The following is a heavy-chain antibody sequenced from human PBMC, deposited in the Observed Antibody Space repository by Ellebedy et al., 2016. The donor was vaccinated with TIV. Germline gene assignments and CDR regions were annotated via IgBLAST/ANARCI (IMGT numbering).Heavy chain of an antibody. D-gene: IGHD3-22*01. CDR1: GFTFTHYW. CDR2: IKQDGSEK. V-gene: IGHV3-7*03. CDR3: VGKRRDASSSWTY. Sequence: PGGSLRLSCAASGFTFTHYWMNLVRQAPGKGLEWVANIKQDGSEKYYVDSVRGRFTISRDNAKTSLYLQMNSLRGEDTAVYFCVGKRRDASSSWTYWGQGTLVTVSS. J-gene: IGHJ4*02.